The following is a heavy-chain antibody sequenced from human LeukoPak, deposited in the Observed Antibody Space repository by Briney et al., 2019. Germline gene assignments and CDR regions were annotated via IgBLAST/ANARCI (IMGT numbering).Heavy chain of an antibody. CDR1: GFTFSTYG. V-gene: IGHV3-33*06. Sequence: GGSLRLSCGASGFTFSTYGMQWVRQAPGKGLEWVAVIWYDGSNKYYADSVKGRFTISRDDSKNTLYLQMNSLRAEDTAVYYCANRLVVTAMVPFDYWGQGTLVTVSS. CDR2: IWYDGSNK. CDR3: ANRLVVTAMVPFDY. J-gene: IGHJ4*02. D-gene: IGHD5-18*01.